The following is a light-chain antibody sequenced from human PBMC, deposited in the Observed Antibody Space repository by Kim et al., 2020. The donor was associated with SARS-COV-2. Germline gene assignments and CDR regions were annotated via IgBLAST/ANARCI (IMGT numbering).Light chain of an antibody. CDR2: GKN. CDR1: SLRSYH. V-gene: IGLV3-19*01. CDR3: NSRGSNDNVL. Sequence: VALGQTVRITCQGDSLRSYHATWYQQKPGQAPIVVIYGKNNRPSGIPDRFSGSSSGDTASLTITGTQAGDEADYYCNSRGSNDNVLFGGGTKLTVL. J-gene: IGLJ2*01.